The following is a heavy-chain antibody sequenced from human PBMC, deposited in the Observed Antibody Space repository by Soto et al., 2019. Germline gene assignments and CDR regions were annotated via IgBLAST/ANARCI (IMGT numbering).Heavy chain of an antibody. CDR1: GYTFTSYV. CDR2: INAGNGNT. CDR3: ARDPRGGLAVAGYNWFDP. Sequence: ASVKVSCKAFGYTFTSYVMHWVRQAPGQRPEWMGWINAGNGNTKYSEKFQGRVTITRDTSASTAYMELSSLTSEDTAVYHCARDPRGGLAVAGYNWFDPRGQGTRVTVSS. D-gene: IGHD6-19*01. J-gene: IGHJ5*02. V-gene: IGHV1-3*01.